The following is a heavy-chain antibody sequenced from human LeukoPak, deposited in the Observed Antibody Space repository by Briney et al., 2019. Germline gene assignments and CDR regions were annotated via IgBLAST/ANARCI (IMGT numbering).Heavy chain of an antibody. CDR1: GYSFTTYW. CDR3: ASRDFWSAYYAFDI. D-gene: IGHD3-3*01. CDR2: IYPGDSDT. J-gene: IGHJ3*02. Sequence: GESLKISCKGSGYSFTTYWIGRVRQMPGKGLEWMGIIYPGDSDTRYSPSFQGQVTISADRSISTAYLQWSSLKASDTAMYYCASRDFWSAYYAFDIWGQGTMVTVSS. V-gene: IGHV5-51*01.